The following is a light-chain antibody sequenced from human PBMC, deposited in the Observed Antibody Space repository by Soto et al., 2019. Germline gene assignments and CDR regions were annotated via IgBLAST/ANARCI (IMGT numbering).Light chain of an antibody. CDR1: SSDVGGYNY. Sequence: QSALTQPASVSGSPGQSITISCTGTSSDVGGYNYVSWYQHHPGKAPKLIIYEVSNRPSGVSNRFSGSKSGNTASLTISGPQAEDETDYYCSSYTSDNTLVFGGGTKLTVL. V-gene: IGLV2-14*01. J-gene: IGLJ2*01. CDR2: EVS. CDR3: SSYTSDNTLV.